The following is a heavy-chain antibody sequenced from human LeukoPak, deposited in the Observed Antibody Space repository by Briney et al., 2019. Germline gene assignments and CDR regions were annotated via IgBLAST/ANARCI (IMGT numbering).Heavy chain of an antibody. Sequence: SETLSLTCAVYGGSFSGYYWSWIRQPPGKGLEWIGEINHSGSTNYNPSLKSRVTISVDTSKNQFSLKLSSVTAADTAVYYCARKFQLLYAFDIWGQGTMVTVSS. V-gene: IGHV4-34*09. CDR1: GGSFSGYY. CDR2: INHSGST. J-gene: IGHJ3*02. D-gene: IGHD2-2*01. CDR3: ARKFQLLYAFDI.